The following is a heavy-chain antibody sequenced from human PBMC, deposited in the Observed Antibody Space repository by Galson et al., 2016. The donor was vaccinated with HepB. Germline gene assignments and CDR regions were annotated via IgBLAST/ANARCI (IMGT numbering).Heavy chain of an antibody. CDR3: ARDLGGAYGTGRSFDY. CDR2: TYYRSRWYN. CDR1: GDSVSSNSAA. Sequence: CAISGDSVSSNSAAWNWIRQSPSRGLEWLGRTYYRSRWYNDYAVSVKSRITLNPDTSKNQFSLQLNSVTPEDTAVYYCARDLGGAYGTGRSFDYWGQGTLVTVSS. V-gene: IGHV6-1*01. J-gene: IGHJ4*02. D-gene: IGHD1-1*01.